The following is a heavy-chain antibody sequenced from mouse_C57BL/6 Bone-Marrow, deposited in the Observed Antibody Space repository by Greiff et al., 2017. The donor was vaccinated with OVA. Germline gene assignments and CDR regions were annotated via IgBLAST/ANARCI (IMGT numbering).Heavy chain of an antibody. CDR3: AGENDWFAY. J-gene: IGHJ3*01. Sequence: EVKLQESGPELVKPGASVKMSCKASGYTFTDYNMHWVKQSHGKSLEWIGYINPNNGGTSYNQKFKGKATLTVNKSSSTAYMELRSLTSEDSAVYYCAGENDWFAYWGQGTLVTVSA. CDR2: INPNNGGT. V-gene: IGHV1-22*01. CDR1: GYTFTDYN.